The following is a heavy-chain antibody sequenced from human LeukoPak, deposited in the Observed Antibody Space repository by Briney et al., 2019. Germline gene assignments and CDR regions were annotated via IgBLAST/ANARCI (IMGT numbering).Heavy chain of an antibody. CDR2: ISSSSSTI. CDR3: AKDRGITIFGVVIYDY. D-gene: IGHD3-3*01. V-gene: IGHV3-48*01. J-gene: IGHJ4*02. CDR1: GFTFSSYS. Sequence: GGSLRLSCAASGFTFSSYSMNWVRQAPGKGLEWVSYISSSSSTIYYADSVKGRFTISRDNSKNTLYLQMNSLRAEDTAVYYCAKDRGITIFGVVIYDYWGQGTLVTVSS.